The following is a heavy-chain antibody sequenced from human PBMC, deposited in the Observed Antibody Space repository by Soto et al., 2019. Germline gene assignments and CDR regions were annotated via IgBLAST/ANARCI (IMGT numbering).Heavy chain of an antibody. CDR3: AKGLAEQQLVRRSGRGYYYYMDV. V-gene: IGHV3-30*18. Sequence: GGSLRLSCAASGFTFSSYGMHWVRQAPGKGLEWVAVISYDGSNKYYADSVKGRLTISRDNSKNTLYLHMNSLSAEETAVYYFAKGLAEQQLVRRSGRGYYYYMDVWGKGTTVTVSS. CDR2: ISYDGSNK. CDR1: GFTFSSYG. J-gene: IGHJ6*03. D-gene: IGHD6-13*01.